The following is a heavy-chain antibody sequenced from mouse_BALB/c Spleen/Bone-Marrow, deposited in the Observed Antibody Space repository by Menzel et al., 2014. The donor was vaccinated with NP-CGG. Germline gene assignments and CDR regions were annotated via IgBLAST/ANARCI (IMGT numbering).Heavy chain of an antibody. J-gene: IGHJ2*01. CDR1: GYAFTDYL. V-gene: IGHV1-54*01. D-gene: IGHD2-3*01. CDR2: INPGSGST. CDR3: ARDDGYFDY. Sequence: LVESGAELVRPGTSVKVSCKASGYAFTDYLMEWLKQRPGQGLEWIGVINPGSGSTNYNEKFKDKATLTADKSSSTAYMQLSSLTSDDSAVYFCARDDGYFDYWGQGTILTVSS.